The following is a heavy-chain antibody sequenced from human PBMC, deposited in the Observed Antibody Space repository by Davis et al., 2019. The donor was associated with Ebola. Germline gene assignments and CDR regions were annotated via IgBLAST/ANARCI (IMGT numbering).Heavy chain of an antibody. J-gene: IGHJ6*03. Sequence: ASVKVSCKASGGTFSSYAISWVRQAPGQGLEWMGWISAYNGNTNYAQKLQGRVTMTTDTSTSTAYMELRSLRSDDTAVYYCARDRGYSYGTTWYYYMDVWGKGTTVTVSS. D-gene: IGHD5-18*01. CDR2: ISAYNGNT. V-gene: IGHV1-18*01. CDR1: GGTFSSYA. CDR3: ARDRGYSYGTTWYYYMDV.